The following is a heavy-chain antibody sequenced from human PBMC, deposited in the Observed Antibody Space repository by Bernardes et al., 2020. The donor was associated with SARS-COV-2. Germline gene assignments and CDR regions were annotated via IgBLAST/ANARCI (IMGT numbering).Heavy chain of an antibody. D-gene: IGHD3-3*01. Sequence: SGTTLWKPTQTLTLTCPFSGFSLSPSGMCVSWIRQPPGKALEWLALIDWDDDKYYSTSLKTRLTISKDTSKNQVVLTMTNMDPVDTATYYCARTYYDFWSGYFYGMDVWGQGTTVTVSS. J-gene: IGHJ6*02. V-gene: IGHV2-70*01. CDR3: ARTYYDFWSGYFYGMDV. CDR1: GFSLSPSGMC. CDR2: IDWDDDK.